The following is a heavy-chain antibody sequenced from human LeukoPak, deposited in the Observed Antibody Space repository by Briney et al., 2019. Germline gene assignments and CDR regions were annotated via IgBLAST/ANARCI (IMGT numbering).Heavy chain of an antibody. V-gene: IGHV4-59*01. J-gene: IGHJ4*02. CDR1: GGSISNYY. CDR3: ARDRAAVDSYYFDY. CDR2: IFYSGGT. D-gene: IGHD3-10*01. Sequence: SETLSLTFTLSGGSISNYYWTWIRQPPGKGLEWIGYIFYSGGTNYNPSLKSRVTISVDTSKNQFSLKLSSVTAADTAVYYCARDRAAVDSYYFDYWGQGTLVTVSS.